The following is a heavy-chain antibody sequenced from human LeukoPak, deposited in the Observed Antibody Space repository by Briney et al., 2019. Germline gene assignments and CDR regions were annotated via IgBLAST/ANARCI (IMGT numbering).Heavy chain of an antibody. CDR2: ISWDGGST. V-gene: IGHV3-43D*03. J-gene: IGHJ6*02. Sequence: QSGGSLRLSCAASGFTFDDYAMHWVRQAPGKGLEWVSLISWDGGSTYYADSVKGRFTISRDNAKNSLYLQMNSLRAEDTAVYYCARDSGYDSASWTLGDYGMDVWGQGTTVTVSS. CDR1: GFTFDDYA. CDR3: ARDSGYDSASWTLGDYGMDV. D-gene: IGHD5-12*01.